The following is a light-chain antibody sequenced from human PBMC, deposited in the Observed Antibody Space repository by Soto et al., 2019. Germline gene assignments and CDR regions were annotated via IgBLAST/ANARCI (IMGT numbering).Light chain of an antibody. V-gene: IGLV2-14*01. Sequence: QSVLTQPASVSGSPGQSITISCTGTTSDFGFYNYVSWYQHHPGKAPKLLIYEVTNRHSGVSNRFSGSKSGNTASLTISGLQAEDEADYYCHSHTTRNYLVFGTGTKVTVL. CDR1: TSDFGFYNY. J-gene: IGLJ1*01. CDR2: EVT. CDR3: HSHTTRNYLV.